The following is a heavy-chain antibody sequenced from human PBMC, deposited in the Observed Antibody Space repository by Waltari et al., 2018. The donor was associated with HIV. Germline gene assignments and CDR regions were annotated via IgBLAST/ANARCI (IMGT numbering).Heavy chain of an antibody. D-gene: IGHD6-13*01. CDR3: ARDAAPNSHTPSSSDV. CDR2: IRYDGSNK. CDR1: VFTFPNYG. J-gene: IGHJ4*02. V-gene: IGHV3-33*01. Sequence: QVQLVESGGGVVQPGTSLSLPCAASVFTFPNYGRLRVRQAPGKGMEWVTLIRYDGSNKYYADSVKGRFTISRDNSKNTLYLQMNSLRAEDTAVYYCARDAAPNSHTPSSSDVWGQGTLVTVSS.